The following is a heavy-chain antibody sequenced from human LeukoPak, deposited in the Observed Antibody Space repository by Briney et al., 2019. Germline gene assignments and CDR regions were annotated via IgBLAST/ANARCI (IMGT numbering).Heavy chain of an antibody. CDR1: GFTFSSYA. CDR2: ISNSDGNT. V-gene: IGHV3-23*01. D-gene: IGHD1-1*01. CDR3: AKATGTLSN. Sequence: GGSLRLSCAASGFTFSSYAMSWVRQAPGKGLEGVSTISNSDGNTYYADSVKGRFTISRDNSKNTLYLQMNSLTAEDTAIYYCAKATGTLSNWGQGTLVTVSA. J-gene: IGHJ4*02.